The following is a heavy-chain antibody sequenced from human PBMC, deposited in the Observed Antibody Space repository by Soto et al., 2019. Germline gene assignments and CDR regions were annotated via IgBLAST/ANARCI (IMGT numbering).Heavy chain of an antibody. J-gene: IGHJ6*02. CDR2: ISGSGGST. CDR1: GFTFSSYA. V-gene: IGHV3-23*01. CDR3: ARGGPVYYYYGMDV. Sequence: GGSLRLSCAASGFTFSSYAMSWVRQAPGKRLEWVSAISGSGGSTYYADSVKGRFTISRDNSKNMLYLQMNSLRAEDTAVYYCARGGPVYYYYGMDVWAKGPRSPSP.